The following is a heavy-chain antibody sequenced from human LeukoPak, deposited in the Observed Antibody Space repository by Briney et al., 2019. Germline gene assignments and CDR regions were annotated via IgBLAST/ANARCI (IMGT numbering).Heavy chain of an antibody. J-gene: IGHJ4*02. CDR1: GFTFSSYA. D-gene: IGHD6-13*01. CDR3: ASLPSRIAAAGYFDY. Sequence: GGSLRLSCAASGFTFSSYAMSWVRQVPGKGLEWVSAISGSGGSTYYADSVKGRFTISRDNSKNTLYLQMNSLRAEDTAVYYCASLPSRIAAAGYFDYWGQGTLVTVSS. V-gene: IGHV3-23*01. CDR2: ISGSGGST.